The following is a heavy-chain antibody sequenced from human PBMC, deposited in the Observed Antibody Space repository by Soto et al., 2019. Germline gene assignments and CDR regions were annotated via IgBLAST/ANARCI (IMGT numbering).Heavy chain of an antibody. CDR2: IRSKAYGGTT. CDR3: TRDLSLQEPAAIYYYYMDV. D-gene: IGHD2-2*01. V-gene: IGHV3-49*03. J-gene: IGHJ6*03. CDR1: GFTFGDYA. Sequence: GGSLRLSCTASGFTFGDYAMSWFRQAPGKGLEWVGFIRSKAYGGTTEYAASVKGRFTISRDDSKSIAYLQMNSLKTEDTAVYYCTRDLSLQEPAAIYYYYMDVWGKGTTVTVSS.